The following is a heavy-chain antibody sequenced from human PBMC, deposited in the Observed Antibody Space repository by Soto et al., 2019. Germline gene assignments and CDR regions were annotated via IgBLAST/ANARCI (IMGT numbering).Heavy chain of an antibody. J-gene: IGHJ5*02. Sequence: EVQLVESGGGLVKPGGSLRLSCAASGFTFSSYSMNWVRQAPGKGLEWVSSISSSSSYIYYADSVKGRFTISRDNAKNSLYLQMNSLRAEDTAVYYCARVGATTWSWFDPWGQGTLVTVSS. CDR1: GFTFSSYS. D-gene: IGHD1-26*01. CDR3: ARVGATTWSWFDP. CDR2: ISSSSSYI. V-gene: IGHV3-21*01.